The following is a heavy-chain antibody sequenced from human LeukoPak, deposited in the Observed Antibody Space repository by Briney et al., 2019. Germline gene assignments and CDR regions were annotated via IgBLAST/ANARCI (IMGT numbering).Heavy chain of an antibody. CDR3: ARLGGLDAFDI. V-gene: IGHV4-59*08. D-gene: IGHD2-15*01. CDR2: IYYSGST. Sequence: SETLSLTCTVSGGSISSYYWSWIRQPPGKGLEWIGYIYYSGSTNYNPSLKSRVTISVDTSKNQFSLKLSSVTAADTAVYYCARLGGLDAFDIWGQGTMVTVSS. J-gene: IGHJ3*02. CDR1: GGSISSYY.